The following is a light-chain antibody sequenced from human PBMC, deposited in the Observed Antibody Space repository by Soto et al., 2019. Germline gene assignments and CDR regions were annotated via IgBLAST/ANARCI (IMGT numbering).Light chain of an antibody. J-gene: IGKJ3*01. CDR1: QSINNN. Sequence: EVVLTQSPGTLSLSPGERATLSCRASQSINNNLAWYQHKPGQAPRLLIYSASSRAAGIPDRFSGSGSRTDFTLTISRLEPEDFAVYYCPQYCTSRVTFGPGTKVDIK. CDR3: PQYCTSRVT. CDR2: SAS. V-gene: IGKV3-20*01.